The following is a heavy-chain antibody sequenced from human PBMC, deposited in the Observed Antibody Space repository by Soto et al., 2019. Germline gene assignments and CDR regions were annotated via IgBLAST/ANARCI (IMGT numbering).Heavy chain of an antibody. D-gene: IGHD3-3*02. CDR1: GGTFSSCT. Sequence: QVQLVQSGAEVKKPGSSVKVSCKASGGTFSSCTISWVRQAPGQGPEWMGRISPLLGTANYAQKFQGRVTIPADKSTSPVSMPLSSLRPEDTPLYYCSSPFSYGANGMDVWGQWTTVTVSS. V-gene: IGHV1-69*08. CDR2: ISPLLGTA. J-gene: IGHJ6*02. CDR3: SSPFSYGANGMDV.